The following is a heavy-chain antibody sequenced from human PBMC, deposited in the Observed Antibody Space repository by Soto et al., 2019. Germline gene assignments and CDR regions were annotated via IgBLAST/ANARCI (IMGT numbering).Heavy chain of an antibody. CDR2: ISAYNGNT. J-gene: IGHJ3*02. V-gene: IGHV1-18*01. CDR1: GYTFTSYG. CDR3: ARGQGDVLLWLGEPHDAFDI. D-gene: IGHD3-10*01. Sequence: QVQLVQSGAEVKKPGASVKVSCKASGYTFTSYGISWVRQAPGQGLEWMGWISAYNGNTNYAQKLQGRVTMTTDTSTSTAYRELRSLRSDDTAVYYCARGQGDVLLWLGEPHDAFDIWGQGTMVTVSS.